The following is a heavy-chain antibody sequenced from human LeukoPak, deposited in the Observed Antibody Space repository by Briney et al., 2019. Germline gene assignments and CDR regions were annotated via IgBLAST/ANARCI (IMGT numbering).Heavy chain of an antibody. CDR1: GLTVFKYY. Sequence: GGSLRLSRAASGLTVFKYYMSWVRPAPGKGLDWVSIIDTGVNTYYTDSVKGRFTVSRDSSKNTLYLQMNGLRAEDTAMYYCARDLNYWGQGTLVTVSS. J-gene: IGHJ4*02. V-gene: IGHV3-53*01. CDR2: IDTGVNT. CDR3: ARDLNY.